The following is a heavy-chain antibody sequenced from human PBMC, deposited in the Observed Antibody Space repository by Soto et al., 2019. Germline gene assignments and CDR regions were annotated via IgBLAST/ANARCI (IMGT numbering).Heavy chain of an antibody. D-gene: IGHD1-1*01. J-gene: IGHJ6*02. CDR3: AKQQGPGTPYYYAKDV. CDR1: GFTFSSYA. CDR2: IRSRGDRT. V-gene: IGHV3-23*01. Sequence: GGSLRLSCAASGFTFSSYAMSWVRQAPGKGLEWVSVIRSRGDRTYYADSVKGRFTISRDNSKNTLYMQMNSLRAEDTAVYYCAKQQGPGTPYYYAKDVWGQGTTVTISS.